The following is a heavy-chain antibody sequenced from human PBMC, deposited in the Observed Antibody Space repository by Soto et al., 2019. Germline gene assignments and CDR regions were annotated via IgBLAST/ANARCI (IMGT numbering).Heavy chain of an antibody. V-gene: IGHV1-8*01. J-gene: IGHJ5*02. CDR2: MNPNSGNT. Sequence: ASVKVSCKASGYTFTSYDINWERQATGQGLEWMGWMNPNSGNTGYAQKFQGRVTMTRNTSISTAYMELSSLRSEDTAVYYCARGHKRITIVGVVNNPLSWFDPWGQGTLVTVSS. D-gene: IGHD3-3*01. CDR3: ARGHKRITIVGVVNNPLSWFDP. CDR1: GYTFTSYD.